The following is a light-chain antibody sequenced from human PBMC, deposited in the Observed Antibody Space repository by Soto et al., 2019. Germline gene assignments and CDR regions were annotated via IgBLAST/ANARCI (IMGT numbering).Light chain of an antibody. Sequence: IVLTQSPATLSLSPGKRVTLSCRASQSVSSNFLAWYQQKPGQAPRLLIYGASNRATGIPDRFSGSGSGTDFTLTISRLEPEDFAVYYCQQYDSSPRTFGQGTKVDI. CDR1: QSVSSNF. J-gene: IGKJ1*01. CDR3: QQYDSSPRT. CDR2: GAS. V-gene: IGKV3-20*01.